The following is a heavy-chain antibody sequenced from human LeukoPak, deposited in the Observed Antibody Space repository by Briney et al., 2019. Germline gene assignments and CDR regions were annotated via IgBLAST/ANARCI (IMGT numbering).Heavy chain of an antibody. CDR3: ARALVTGTPFDY. Sequence: SETLSLTCIVSGGSISSGGYYWSWIRQPPGKGLEWIGYIYYSGSTNYNPSLKSRVTISVDTSKNQFSLKLSSVTAADTAVYYCARALVTGTPFDYWGQGTLVTVSS. CDR2: IYYSGST. J-gene: IGHJ4*02. CDR1: GGSISSGGYY. D-gene: IGHD1-7*01. V-gene: IGHV4-61*08.